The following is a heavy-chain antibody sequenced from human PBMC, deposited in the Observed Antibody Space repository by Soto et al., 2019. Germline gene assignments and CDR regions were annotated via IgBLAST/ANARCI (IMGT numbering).Heavy chain of an antibody. D-gene: IGHD1-1*01. CDR2: ISDTGGST. CDR1: GFTFSSYA. V-gene: IGHV3-23*01. CDR3: AKGGTGSSVGRYMDV. J-gene: IGHJ6*03. Sequence: EVQLLESGGGLVQPGGSLRLSCAASGFTFSSYATSWVRQAPGKGLEWVSAISDTGGSTYHADSVKGRFTISRDNSKNTLYLLMNSPRAEDTAIYYCAKGGTGSSVGRYMDVWGNGTTVTVSS.